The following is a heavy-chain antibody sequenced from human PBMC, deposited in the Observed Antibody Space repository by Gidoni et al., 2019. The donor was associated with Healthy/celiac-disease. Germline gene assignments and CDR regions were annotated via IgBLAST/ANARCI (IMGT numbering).Heavy chain of an antibody. CDR2: IIPIFGTA. CDR1: GGTFSSYA. Sequence: QVQLVQSGAEVKKPGSSVKVSCKDSGGTFSSYAISWVRQAPVQGLEWMGGIIPIFGTANYAQKCQGRVTITADESTSTAYMELSSLRSEDTAVYYCARAQTHEYWFDPWGQGTLVTVSS. CDR3: ARAQTHEYWFDP. J-gene: IGHJ5*02. V-gene: IGHV1-69*01.